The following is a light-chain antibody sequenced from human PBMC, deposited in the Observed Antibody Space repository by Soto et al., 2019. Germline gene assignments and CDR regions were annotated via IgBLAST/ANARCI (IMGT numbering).Light chain of an antibody. V-gene: IGLV2-14*01. Sequence: QFALTQPAYVSGSPGQSITISWTGTSSDVGGYDYVSWYQQLPGKAPKLLIYDVNNRPSGVSHRFSGSKSGNTASLTISGLQAEDEADYYCSSYTGSSTFVFGTGTKLTVL. CDR1: SSDVGGYDY. CDR3: SSYTGSSTFV. CDR2: DVN. J-gene: IGLJ1*01.